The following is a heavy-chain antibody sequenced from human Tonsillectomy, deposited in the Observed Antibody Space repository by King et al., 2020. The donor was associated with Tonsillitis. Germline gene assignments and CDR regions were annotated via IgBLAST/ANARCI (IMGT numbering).Heavy chain of an antibody. CDR2: ISDDGSNK. CDR3: ARDRDDYIFDY. D-gene: IGHD4/OR15-4a*01. V-gene: IGHV3-33*05. Sequence: VQLVESGGGVVQPGRSLRLSCAASGFTFSSYGIHWVRQAPGKGLEWVAVISDDGSNKYYADSVKGRFTISRDNSKNTLYLQMSSLRAEDTAVYYCARDRDDYIFDYWGQGTLVTVSS. J-gene: IGHJ4*02. CDR1: GFTFSSYG.